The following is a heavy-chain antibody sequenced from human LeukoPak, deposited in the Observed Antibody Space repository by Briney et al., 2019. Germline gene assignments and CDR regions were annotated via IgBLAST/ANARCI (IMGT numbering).Heavy chain of an antibody. J-gene: IGHJ4*02. CDR3: ARFLYGAKRAFDY. CDR2: INHSGST. Sequence: SETLSLTCAVYGGSFSGYYWSWIRQPPAKGLEWIGEINHSGSTNYNPSLKSRVTISVDTSKNQFSLKLSSVTAADTAVYYCARFLYGAKRAFDYWGQGTLVTVSS. CDR1: GGSFSGYY. D-gene: IGHD4/OR15-4a*01. V-gene: IGHV4-34*01.